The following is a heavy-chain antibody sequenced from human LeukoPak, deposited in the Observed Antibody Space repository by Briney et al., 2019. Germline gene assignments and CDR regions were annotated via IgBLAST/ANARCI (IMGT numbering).Heavy chain of an antibody. CDR1: GFSFSNYW. V-gene: IGHV3-7*01. D-gene: IGHD6-13*01. CDR2: ISENGRAK. J-gene: IGHJ4*02. Sequence: GSLRLSCAASGFSFSNYWMSWVRQAPGKGLEWVASISENGRAKPYVASVRGRFTISRDNTKNSLCLQMNSLRVEDTAVYYCARGGAAAARKRGIDYWGQGTLVTVSS. CDR3: ARGGAAAARKRGIDY.